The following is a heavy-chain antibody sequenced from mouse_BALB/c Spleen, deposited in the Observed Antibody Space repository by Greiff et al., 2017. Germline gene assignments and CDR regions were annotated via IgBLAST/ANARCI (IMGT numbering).Heavy chain of an antibody. CDR1: GYSITSDYA. Sequence: EVKLVESGPGLVKPSQSLSLTCTVTGYSITSDYAWNWIRQFPGNKLEWMGYISYCGSTSYNPSLKSRISITRDTSKNQFFLQLNSVTTEDTATYYCARAGGAMDYWGQGTSVTVSS. CDR2: ISYCGST. J-gene: IGHJ4*01. CDR3: ARAGGAMDY. V-gene: IGHV3-2*02.